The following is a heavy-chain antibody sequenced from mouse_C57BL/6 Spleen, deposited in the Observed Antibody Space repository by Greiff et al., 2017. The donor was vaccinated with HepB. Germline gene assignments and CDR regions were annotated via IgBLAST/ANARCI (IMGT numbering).Heavy chain of an antibody. Sequence: VQLKESGGGLVQPGESLKLSCESNEYEFPSHDMSWVRKTPEKRLELVAAINRDGGGTYYPDTMERRFIISRDNTKKTLYLQMSSLRSEATALYYCARRLDNRGYFDVWGTGTTVTVSS. CDR2: INRDGGGT. D-gene: IGHD2-4*01. J-gene: IGHJ1*03. V-gene: IGHV5-2*01. CDR3: ARRLDNRGYFDV. CDR1: EYEFPSHD.